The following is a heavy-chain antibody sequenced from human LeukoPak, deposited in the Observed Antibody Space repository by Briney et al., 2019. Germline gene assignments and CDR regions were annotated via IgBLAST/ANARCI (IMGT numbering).Heavy chain of an antibody. CDR3: ASTYVVVTAVHDAFHI. V-gene: IGHV3-7*01. D-gene: IGHD2-21*02. J-gene: IGHJ3*02. CDR1: GFTFSTYW. Sequence: GGSLRLSCAASGFTFSTYWMSWVRQAPGKGLEWVANIKQDGSEKYYVDSVKGRFTISRDNAKNSLYLQMNSLRAEDTAVYYCASTYVVVTAVHDAFHIWGQGTMVTVSS. CDR2: IKQDGSEK.